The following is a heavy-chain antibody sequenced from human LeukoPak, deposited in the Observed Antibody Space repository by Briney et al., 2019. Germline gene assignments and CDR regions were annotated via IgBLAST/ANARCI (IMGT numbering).Heavy chain of an antibody. CDR3: ARDKVPLLWFGELLYPAFDY. CDR1: GYTFTSYG. V-gene: IGHV1-18*01. CDR2: ISSYNGNT. D-gene: IGHD3-10*01. J-gene: IGHJ4*02. Sequence: ASVKGSCKASGYTFTSYGISWVRQAPGQGLEWMGWISSYNGNTNYAQKLQGRVTMTTDTSTSTAYMELRSLRSDDTAVYYCARDKVPLLWFGELLYPAFDYWGQGTLVIVSS.